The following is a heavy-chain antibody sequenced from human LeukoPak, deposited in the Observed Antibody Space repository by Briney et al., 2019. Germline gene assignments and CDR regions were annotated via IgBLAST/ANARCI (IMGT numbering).Heavy chain of an antibody. CDR2: ISSFSTYI. CDR1: GFTFSGYS. V-gene: IGHV3-21*01. Sequence: PRGSLRLSCAASGFTFSGYSINWVRQAPGKGLEWVSSISSFSTYIYYADLVKGRFTISRDNAKNSLYLQMNSLRAEDTAVYYCARLSGNFGSYYFDYWGQGTLVTVSS. CDR3: ARLSGNFGSYYFDY. J-gene: IGHJ4*02. D-gene: IGHD1-26*01.